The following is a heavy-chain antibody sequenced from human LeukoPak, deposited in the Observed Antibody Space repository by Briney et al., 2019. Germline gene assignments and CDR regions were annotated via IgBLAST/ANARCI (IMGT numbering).Heavy chain of an antibody. CDR3: ARDYYSGGSCYYDY. CDR1: GGTFSSYA. Sequence: SVKVSCTASGGTFSSYAISWVRQAPGQGLEWMGGIIPIFGTANYAQKFQGRVTITADESTSTAYMELSSLRSEDTAVYYCARDYYSGGSCYYDYWGQGTLVTVSS. J-gene: IGHJ4*02. V-gene: IGHV1-69*13. CDR2: IIPIFGTA. D-gene: IGHD2-15*01.